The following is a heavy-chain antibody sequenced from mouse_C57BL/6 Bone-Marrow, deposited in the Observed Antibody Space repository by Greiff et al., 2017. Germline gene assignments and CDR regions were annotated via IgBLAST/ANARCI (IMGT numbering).Heavy chain of an antibody. V-gene: IGHV1-58*01. CDR3: ATYYSNYVFDY. D-gene: IGHD2-5*01. Sequence: EVQLQQSGAELVRPGSSVQMSCKTSGYTFTSYGINWVKQRPGQGLEWIGYITIGNGYTEYNEKFKGKATLPSDTSSSTAYMPLSSLTSEDAAIYFCATYYSNYVFDYWGQGTTLTVSS. CDR2: ITIGNGYT. J-gene: IGHJ2*01. CDR1: GYTFTSYG.